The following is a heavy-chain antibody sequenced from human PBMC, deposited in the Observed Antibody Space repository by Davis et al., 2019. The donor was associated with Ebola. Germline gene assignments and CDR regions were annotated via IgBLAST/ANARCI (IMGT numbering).Heavy chain of an antibody. J-gene: IGHJ3*02. V-gene: IGHV1-18*01. CDR2: SSAYNGNT. CDR1: GYTFTSYG. D-gene: IGHD1-26*01. CDR3: ARTSIVGTTTTASDI. Sequence: ASVKVSCKASGYTFTSYGISWVRQAPGQGLEWMGWSSAYNGNTNYAQKLQGRVTMTTDTSTSTAYMELRSLRSDDTAVHFCARTSIVGTTTTASDIWGQGTKVTVSS.